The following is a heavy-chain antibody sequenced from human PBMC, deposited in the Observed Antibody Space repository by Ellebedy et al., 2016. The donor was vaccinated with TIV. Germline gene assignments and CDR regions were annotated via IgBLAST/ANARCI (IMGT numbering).Heavy chain of an antibody. D-gene: IGHD4-23*01. CDR1: GFTFSSYW. CDR2: ILYDGSKK. V-gene: IGHV3-33*08. CDR3: ASPDRAYGGNSLT. Sequence: GESLKISCAASGFTFSSYWMSWVRQAPGKGLEWVAVILYDGSKKYYADSVKGRFTISRDNSKNTLSLQMNSLRAEDTAVYYCASPDRAYGGNSLTWGQGTLVTVSS. J-gene: IGHJ5*02.